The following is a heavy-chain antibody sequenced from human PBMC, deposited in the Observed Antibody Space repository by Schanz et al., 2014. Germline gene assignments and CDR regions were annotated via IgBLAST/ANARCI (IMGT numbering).Heavy chain of an antibody. CDR1: GFTFSNYV. V-gene: IGHV3-23*04. CDR3: AKPPPGYLITWYTYYFVS. J-gene: IGHJ4*02. D-gene: IGHD1-1*01. Sequence: EVHLVESGGGLVQPGGSLRLSCAASGFTFSNYVMDWVRQAPGTGLEWVASITYNGDSTYYTDSVKGRFTISRDNSRNTLYLQMDGLRAEDTAVYYCAKPPPGYLITWYTYYFVSWGQGTLVTVSS. CDR2: ITYNGDST.